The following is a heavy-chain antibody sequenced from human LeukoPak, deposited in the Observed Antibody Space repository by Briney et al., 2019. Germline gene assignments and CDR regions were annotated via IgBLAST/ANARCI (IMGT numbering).Heavy chain of an antibody. D-gene: IGHD4-17*01. V-gene: IGHV3-9*01. CDR3: ANPPTVTKIRFDS. CDR2: ISWNSGSI. Sequence: GGSLRLSCAASGFTFDDYAMHWVRQAPGKGLEWVSGISWNSGSIGYADSVKGRFTISRDNAKNSLYLQMNSLRAEDTAVYYCANPPTVTKIRFDSWGQGTLVTVSS. CDR1: GFTFDDYA. J-gene: IGHJ5*01.